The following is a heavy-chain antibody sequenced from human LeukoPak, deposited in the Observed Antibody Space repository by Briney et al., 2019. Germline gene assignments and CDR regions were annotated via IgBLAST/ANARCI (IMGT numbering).Heavy chain of an antibody. D-gene: IGHD3-22*01. J-gene: IGHJ3*02. Sequence: GGSLRLTCAASEFTFSSYSMNWVRQAPGKGLEWVSSISSSSSYIYYADSVKGRFTISRDNAKNSLYLQMNSLRAEDTAVYYCARWRYYDSSGYYDAFDIWGQGTMVTVSS. CDR2: ISSSSSYI. CDR3: ARWRYYDSSGYYDAFDI. CDR1: EFTFSSYS. V-gene: IGHV3-21*01.